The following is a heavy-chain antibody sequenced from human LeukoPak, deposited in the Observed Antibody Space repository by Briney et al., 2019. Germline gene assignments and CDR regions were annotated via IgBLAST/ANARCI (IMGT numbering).Heavy chain of an antibody. V-gene: IGHV4-4*09. D-gene: IGHD5-24*01. J-gene: IGHJ4*02. CDR3: ARGIWSEMATNYFDY. Sequence: PSETLSLTCTVSGGSISSYYWSWIRQPPGKGLEWIGYIYTSGSTNYNPSLKSRVTISVDTSKNQFSLKLSSVTAADTSVYYCARGIWSEMATNYFDYRGQGTLVTVSS. CDR2: IYTSGST. CDR1: GGSISSYY.